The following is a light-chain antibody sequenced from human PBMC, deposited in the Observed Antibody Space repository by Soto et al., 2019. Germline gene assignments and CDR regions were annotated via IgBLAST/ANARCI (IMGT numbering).Light chain of an antibody. CDR1: SSDVGTYNY. Sequence: QSALTQPRSVSGSPGQSVTISCTGTSSDVGTYNYVSWYQQHPGKAPKLMIYDVSQRPSGVPDRFSGSKSGNTASLTISGLPAEDESDYYCGSYAGSYTSVFGGGTKVTVL. J-gene: IGLJ2*01. CDR2: DVS. V-gene: IGLV2-11*01. CDR3: GSYAGSYTSV.